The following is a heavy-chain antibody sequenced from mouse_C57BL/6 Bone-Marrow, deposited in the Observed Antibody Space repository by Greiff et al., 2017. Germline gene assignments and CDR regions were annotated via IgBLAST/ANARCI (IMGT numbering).Heavy chain of an antibody. V-gene: IGHV10-3*01. J-gene: IGHJ4*01. Sequence: EVTVEESGGGLVQPKGSLKLSCAASGFTFNTYAMHWVRPAPGKGLEWVARIRSKSSNYATYYADSVQDRFTISRDDSQSMLYLQMNNLKTEDTSLYYCVIDSPSVSYAMDFWCQGTSVTVSS. D-gene: IGHD6-1*01. CDR3: VIDSPSVSYAMDF. CDR2: IRSKSSNYAT. CDR1: GFTFNTYA.